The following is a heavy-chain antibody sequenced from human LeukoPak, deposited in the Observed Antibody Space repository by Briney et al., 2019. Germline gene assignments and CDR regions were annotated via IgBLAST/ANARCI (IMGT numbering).Heavy chain of an antibody. D-gene: IGHD6-19*01. V-gene: IGHV3-23*01. Sequence: GGTLRLSCAASGFTFNNYAMTWVRQAPGKGLEWVSSISGSGGTTYYADSVKGRFTISRDNSKNTLSLQMNSLRAEDTAVYYCAKGLSSGPGRFDYWGQGTLVTVSS. CDR2: ISGSGGTT. CDR1: GFTFNNYA. J-gene: IGHJ4*02. CDR3: AKGLSSGPGRFDY.